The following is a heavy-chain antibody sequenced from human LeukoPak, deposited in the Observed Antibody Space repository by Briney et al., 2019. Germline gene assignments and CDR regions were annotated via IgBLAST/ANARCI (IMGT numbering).Heavy chain of an antibody. CDR3: ARENEFYFDY. CDR1: GFTFNKYG. J-gene: IGHJ4*02. D-gene: IGHD3-10*01. Sequence: GGSLRLSCAASGFTFNKYGIHWVRQAPGEGLEWVAVIWFDGDNKYFADSVRGRFTISRDNSNTTLYLQMNSLTAEDTAVYYCARENEFYFDYWGQGTLVTVSS. CDR2: IWFDGDNK. V-gene: IGHV3-33*01.